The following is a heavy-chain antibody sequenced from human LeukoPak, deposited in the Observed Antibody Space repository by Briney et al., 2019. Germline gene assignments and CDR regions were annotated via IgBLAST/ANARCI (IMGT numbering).Heavy chain of an antibody. Sequence: GGSLRLSCAASGFTVSSNYMSWVRQAPGKGLVWVSRINSDGSSTSYADSVKGRFTISRDNAKNTLYLQMNSLRAEDTAVYYCARGSSGWYGWVDYWGQGTLVTVSS. CDR1: GFTVSSNY. CDR2: INSDGSST. J-gene: IGHJ4*02. V-gene: IGHV3-74*01. D-gene: IGHD6-19*01. CDR3: ARGSSGWYGWVDY.